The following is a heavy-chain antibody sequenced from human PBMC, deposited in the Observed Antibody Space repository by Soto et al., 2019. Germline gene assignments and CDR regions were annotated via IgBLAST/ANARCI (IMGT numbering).Heavy chain of an antibody. CDR1: GYTFTGYY. V-gene: IGHV1-2*04. CDR3: ARGDRVYYYESSGYTDY. J-gene: IGHJ4*02. D-gene: IGHD3-22*01. Sequence: GASVKVSCKASGYTFTGYYMHWVRQAPGQGLEWMGWINPNSGGTKYAQKFQGWVTMTRDTSISTAYMELSRLRSDDTAVYYCARGDRVYYYESSGYTDYWGQGTLVTVS. CDR2: INPNSGGT.